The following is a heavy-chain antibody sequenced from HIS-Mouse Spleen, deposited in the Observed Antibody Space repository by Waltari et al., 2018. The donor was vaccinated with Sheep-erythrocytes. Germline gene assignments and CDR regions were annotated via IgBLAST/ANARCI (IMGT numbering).Heavy chain of an antibody. J-gene: IGHJ5*02. Sequence: QLQLQESGPGLVKPSETLSLTCTVSGGSISSSSYYWGWIRQPPGKGLEWIGSIDYSGSTYYNPSLKSRVTISVDTSKNQFSLKLSSVTAADTAVYYCARVPPGYYDFWSGPTGPRWFDPWGQGTLVTVSS. CDR1: GGSISSSSYY. D-gene: IGHD3-3*01. CDR2: IDYSGST. V-gene: IGHV4-39*07. CDR3: ARVPPGYYDFWSGPTGPRWFDP.